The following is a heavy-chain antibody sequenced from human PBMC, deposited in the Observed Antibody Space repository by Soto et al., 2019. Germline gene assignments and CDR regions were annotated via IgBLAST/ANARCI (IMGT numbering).Heavy chain of an antibody. Sequence: QVQLVQSGAEVKKPGSSVKVSCKASGGTFSSYAISWVRQAPGQGLEWMGGIIPIFGTANYAQKFKGRVTITGDESTSTAYMELSSLSFGARAFYYCARTPGYYDFLTGPFDYRGQGPLVPVPS. D-gene: IGHD3-9*01. CDR1: GGTFSSYA. V-gene: IGHV1-69*01. CDR2: IIPIFGTA. CDR3: ARTPGYYDFLTGPFDY. J-gene: IGHJ4*02.